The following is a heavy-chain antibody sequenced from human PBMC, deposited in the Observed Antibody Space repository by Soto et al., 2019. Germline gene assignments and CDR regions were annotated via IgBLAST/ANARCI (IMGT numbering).Heavy chain of an antibody. J-gene: IGHJ3*02. V-gene: IGHV4-30-2*01. Sequence: SETLSLTCDVSGVSIRSGDYSWSWIRQTPGMGLEWIGHISASGTTFYSPSLKGRVTISLERTLSLHRPLDQFSLTLTSMTAADTGVYYCASKFGELLADAFDIWGQGTVVTVSS. CDR2: ISASGTT. D-gene: IGHD3-10*01. CDR1: GVSIRSGDYS. CDR3: ASKFGELLADAFDI.